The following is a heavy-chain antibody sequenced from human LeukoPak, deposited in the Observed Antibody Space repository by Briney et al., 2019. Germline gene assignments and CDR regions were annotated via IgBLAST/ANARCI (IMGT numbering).Heavy chain of an antibody. CDR3: VVHSATSCY. CDR1: GFTFSSYG. J-gene: IGHJ4*02. D-gene: IGHD1-26*01. CDR2: ITTSGTST. V-gene: IGHV3-48*03. Sequence: GGSLRLSCATSGFTFSSYGMNWVRQAPGKGLEWISYITTSGTSTYYADSVKGRFTISRDNGKTASSLQMNSLRAEDTAVYYCVVHSATSCYWGQGTLVTVSS.